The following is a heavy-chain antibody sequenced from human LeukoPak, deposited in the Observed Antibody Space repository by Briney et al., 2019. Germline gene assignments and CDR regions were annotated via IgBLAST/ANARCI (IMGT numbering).Heavy chain of an antibody. J-gene: IGHJ6*02. CDR1: GGSISIYY. CDR3: ARGPLLLWFGELDSSYGMDV. Sequence: SETLSLTCTVSGGSISIYYWSWIRQPPGKGLEWIGYIYYSGSTNYNPSLKSRVTISVDTSKNQFSLKLSSVTAADTAVYYCARGPLLLWFGELDSSYGMDVWGQGTTVTVSS. CDR2: IYYSGST. V-gene: IGHV4-59*01. D-gene: IGHD3-10*01.